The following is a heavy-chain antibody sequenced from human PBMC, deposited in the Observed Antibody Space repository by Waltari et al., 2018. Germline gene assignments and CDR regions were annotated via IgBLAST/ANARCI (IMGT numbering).Heavy chain of an antibody. CDR2: ISPIFGTA. CDR3: ATPEVAVAGYFDY. J-gene: IGHJ4*02. D-gene: IGHD6-19*01. Sequence: QVQLVQSGAEVKKPGSSVRVSCKASGGTFSSYAISWVRRAPGQGLEWMGGISPIFGTANYAQKFQGRVTITADESTSTAYMELSSLRSEDTAVYYCATPEVAVAGYFDYWGQGTLVTVSS. V-gene: IGHV1-69*01. CDR1: GGTFSSYA.